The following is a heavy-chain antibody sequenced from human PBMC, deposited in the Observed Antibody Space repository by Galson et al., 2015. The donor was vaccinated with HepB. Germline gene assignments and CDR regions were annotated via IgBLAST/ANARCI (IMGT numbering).Heavy chain of an antibody. CDR2: VSSSGSSM. CDR3: AKGHGSGSWLVDY. V-gene: IGHV3-48*02. D-gene: IGHD6-13*01. J-gene: IGHJ4*02. Sequence: SLRLSCAASGFSFSSYTMNWIRQTPGKGLEWVSWVSSSGSSMDSADYVKGRFTISRDNAKNALYLQMNNLRDEDTAVYYCAKGHGSGSWLVDYWGQGTLVTVSS. CDR1: GFSFSSYT.